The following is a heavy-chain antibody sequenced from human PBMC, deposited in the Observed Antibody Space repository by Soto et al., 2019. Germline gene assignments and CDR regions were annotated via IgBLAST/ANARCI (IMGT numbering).Heavy chain of an antibody. Sequence: GESLKISCKASGYSFTNYWIGWVRQIPGKGLEWMGVIFPGDSDTRYSPSFQGQVTISADKSINTAYLQWSSLKASDTAIDYCASRVRTPMDTLGFDYWGQGTLVTVSS. CDR3: ASRVRTPMDTLGFDY. J-gene: IGHJ4*02. D-gene: IGHD5-18*01. V-gene: IGHV5-51*01. CDR1: GYSFTNYW. CDR2: IFPGDSDT.